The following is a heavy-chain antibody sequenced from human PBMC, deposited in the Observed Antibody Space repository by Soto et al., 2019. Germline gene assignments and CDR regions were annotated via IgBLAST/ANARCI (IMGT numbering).Heavy chain of an antibody. V-gene: IGHV1-69*01. CDR2: IIPISDTT. Sequence: QVQLVQSGAEVKKPGSSVKVSCKASGGTFSSYAISWVRQAPGQGLEWMGGIIPISDTTNYAQKFQGRVTSTADESTSTAYMELRRLRSEDTAVYYCARSHGSSTSLEIYYYYYYGMDVWGQGTTVTVSS. CDR1: GGTFSSYA. D-gene: IGHD2-2*01. CDR3: ARSHGSSTSLEIYYYYYYGMDV. J-gene: IGHJ6*02.